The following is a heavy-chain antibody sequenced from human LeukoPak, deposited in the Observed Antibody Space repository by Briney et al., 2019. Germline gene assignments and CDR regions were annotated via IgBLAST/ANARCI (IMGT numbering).Heavy chain of an antibody. J-gene: IGHJ4*02. CDR1: GFTFSIYA. Sequence: PGRTLRLSCAASGFTFSIYAMHWVRQAPGKGLEYVSAISSNGGNTYYANSVKGRFTISRDNSKDTLYLQMGSLRAEDAAVYYCARNAMARGNHFDYWGQGTLVAVSS. D-gene: IGHD3-10*01. CDR2: ISSNGGNT. CDR3: ARNAMARGNHFDY. V-gene: IGHV3-64*01.